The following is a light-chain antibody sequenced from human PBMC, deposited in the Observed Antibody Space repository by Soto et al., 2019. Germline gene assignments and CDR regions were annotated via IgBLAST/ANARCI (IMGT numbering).Light chain of an antibody. CDR3: QQYNNWPPIT. J-gene: IGKJ5*01. Sequence: EIVMTQSPATLSVSPGERATLSCRASQGVSSNLAWYQQKPGQAPRLLIYGASTRATGIPARFSGSGSGTEFTLTISILQSEDFAVYSCQQYNNWPPITFGQGTRLDIK. CDR2: GAS. CDR1: QGVSSN. V-gene: IGKV3-15*01.